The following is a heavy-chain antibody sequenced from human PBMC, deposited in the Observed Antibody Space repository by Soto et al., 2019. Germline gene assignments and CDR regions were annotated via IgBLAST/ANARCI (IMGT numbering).Heavy chain of an antibody. V-gene: IGHV4-39*01. J-gene: IGHJ4*02. Sequence: QLQLQESGPGLVKPSETLSLTCSVSGGSISSTSYYWGWIRQPPGRGLEWVGSMFYSGNTYYSPSLKSRVPVSIDPSKNQFSLKLTSVTAADTAVYYCARHGSFTSSSNFDYWGRGTLVTVSS. CDR2: MFYSGNT. CDR3: ARHGSFTSSSNFDY. D-gene: IGHD6-6*01. CDR1: GGSISSTSYY.